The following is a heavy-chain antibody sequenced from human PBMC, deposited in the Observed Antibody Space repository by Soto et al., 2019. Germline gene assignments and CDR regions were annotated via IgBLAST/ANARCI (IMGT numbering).Heavy chain of an antibody. V-gene: IGHV1-69*10. Sequence: PVKAAYKSSGDNFKKNVFTWVRQAPGQGLEWMGGTIPALGKTHYIEKFQGRVTITVDDATRTVYMEVRDLTSEDTAIFYWPRGPFRPQAMYRWGQGTTVTVSS. CDR3: PRGPFRPQAMYR. CDR1: GDNFKKNV. D-gene: IGHD2-2*01. CDR2: TIPALGKT. J-gene: IGHJ6*02.